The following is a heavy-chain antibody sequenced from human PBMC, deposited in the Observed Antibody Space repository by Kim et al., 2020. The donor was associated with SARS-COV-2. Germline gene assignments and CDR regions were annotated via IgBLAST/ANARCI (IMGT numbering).Heavy chain of an antibody. J-gene: IGHJ5*01. CDR1: GFTFSSYS. CDR2: ITSSSNNI. D-gene: IGHD3-9*01. V-gene: IGHV3-21*01. Sequence: GGSLRLSCAASGFTFSSYSMNWVRQAPGKGLEWVSSITSSSNNIYYADSVKGRFTISRDNSKNSLYLHMNSLRAEDTAVYYCARDPRPHDDSLTGPDDS. CDR3: ARDPRPHDDSLTGPDDS.